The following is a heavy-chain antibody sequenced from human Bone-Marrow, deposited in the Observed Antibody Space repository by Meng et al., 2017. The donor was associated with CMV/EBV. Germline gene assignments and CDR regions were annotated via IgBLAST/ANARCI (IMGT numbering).Heavy chain of an antibody. J-gene: IGHJ4*02. D-gene: IGHD2-2*01. CDR1: GGSISSSSYY. Sequence: SETLSLTCTVSGGSISSSSYYWGWIRQPPGKGLEWIGSIYYSGSTYYNPSLKSRVTISVDTSKNQFSLKLSSVTAADTAVYYCARDLASFRSSTTGGYFDYCGQGTLVTVSS. CDR2: IYYSGST. CDR3: ARDLASFRSSTTGGYFDY. V-gene: IGHV4-39*07.